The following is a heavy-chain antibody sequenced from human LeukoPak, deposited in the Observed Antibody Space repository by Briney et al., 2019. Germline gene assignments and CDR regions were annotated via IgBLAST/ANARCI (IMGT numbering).Heavy chain of an antibody. D-gene: IGHD1-26*01. CDR1: GGSISSYY. J-gene: IGHJ4*02. Sequence: SETLSLTCTVSGGSISSYYWSWVRQPPGKGLEWIGYIFSSVGTTYNPSLKSGVTISVDNSKKQSSLTLSSVAAAAPAVFYCSVLRERSYYATAFDSCGQGTLVTVSS. V-gene: IGHV4-59*01. CDR3: SVLRERSYYATAFDS. CDR2: IFSSVGT.